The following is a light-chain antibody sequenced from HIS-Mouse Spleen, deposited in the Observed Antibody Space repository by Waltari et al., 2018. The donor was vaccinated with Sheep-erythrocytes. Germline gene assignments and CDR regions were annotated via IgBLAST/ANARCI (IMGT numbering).Light chain of an antibody. J-gene: IGLJ1*01. CDR2: DVS. CDR1: SSDVGCYNY. CDR3: CSYAGSYNHV. V-gene: IGLV2-11*01. Sequence: QSALTQPRSVSGSPGQSVTISCTGTSSDVGCYNYVSWYQRHPGKAPKLMIYDVSKRPSGVPDRFSGSKSGNTASLTISGLQAEDEADYYCCSYAGSYNHVFATGTKVTVL.